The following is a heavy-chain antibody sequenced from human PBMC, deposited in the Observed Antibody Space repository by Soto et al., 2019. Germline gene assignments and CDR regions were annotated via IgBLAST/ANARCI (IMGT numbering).Heavy chain of an antibody. Sequence: QVQLQQWGAGLLKPSETLSLTCAVYGGSFSGYYWSWIRKPPGKGLEWIGEIKHSGSTNYKQSLKSRVTISGEMSKNQVSLKLSSVTAADTAVYYCASERAVTIFGVVTRHDAYDYWGQGTLVTVSS. CDR1: GGSFSGYY. V-gene: IGHV4-34*01. CDR2: IKHSGST. J-gene: IGHJ4*02. D-gene: IGHD3-3*01. CDR3: ASERAVTIFGVVTRHDAYDY.